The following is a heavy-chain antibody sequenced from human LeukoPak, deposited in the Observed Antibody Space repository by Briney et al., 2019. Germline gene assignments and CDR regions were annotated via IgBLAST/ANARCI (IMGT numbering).Heavy chain of an antibody. CDR3: ARGGYVLVENYYFDY. J-gene: IGHJ4*02. CDR1: GGSISSGDYY. Sequence: SQTLSLTCTVSGGSISSGDYYWSWIRQPPGKGLEWIGYIYYSGSTNYNPSLKSRVTISVDTSKNQFSLKLSSVTAADTAVYYCARGGYVLVENYYFDYWGQGTLVTVSS. V-gene: IGHV4-30-4*01. D-gene: IGHD3-10*02. CDR2: IYYSGST.